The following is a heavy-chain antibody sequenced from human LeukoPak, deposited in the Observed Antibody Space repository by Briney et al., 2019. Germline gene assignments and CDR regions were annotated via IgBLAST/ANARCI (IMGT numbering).Heavy chain of an antibody. V-gene: IGHV1-69*05. CDR2: IIPIFGTA. D-gene: IGHD3-3*01. CDR3: ARVRPREYYDFWSGYSDAFDI. CDR1: GGTFSSYA. J-gene: IGHJ3*02. Sequence: SVTVSCTASGGTFSSYAISWVRQAPGQGLEWMGGIIPIFGTANYAQKFQGRVTMTRDTSTSTVYMELSSLRSEDTAVYYCARVRPREYYDFWSGYSDAFDIWGQGTMVTVSS.